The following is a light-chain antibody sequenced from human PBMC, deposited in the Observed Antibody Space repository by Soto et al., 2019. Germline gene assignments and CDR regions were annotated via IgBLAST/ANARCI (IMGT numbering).Light chain of an antibody. Sequence: DIQMTQSPSTLSASVGDRVTITCRASQNIRSSLAWYQQKPGKAPKLLIYEASTLESGVPPRFSGSESGTAFTLTISSLQPDDFATYYYQQYKSSSWTFGQGTKVDIK. J-gene: IGKJ1*01. CDR3: QQYKSSSWT. CDR2: EAS. CDR1: QNIRSS. V-gene: IGKV1-5*01.